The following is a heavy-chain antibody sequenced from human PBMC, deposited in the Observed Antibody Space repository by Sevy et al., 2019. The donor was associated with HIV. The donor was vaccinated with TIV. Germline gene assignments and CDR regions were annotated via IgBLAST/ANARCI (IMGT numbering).Heavy chain of an antibody. J-gene: IGHJ4*02. D-gene: IGHD2-15*01. V-gene: IGHV1-18*01. Sequence: ASVKVSCKASGYTFTSYDINWVRQATGQGLEWMGWVSPHNGDTNYAQRLQGRITMFTDSSTSTAYMELRNLRSDDTALYYCARAYCSGGRCYSLAYWGQGTLVTVSS. CDR3: ARAYCSGGRCYSLAY. CDR2: VSPHNGDT. CDR1: GYTFTSYD.